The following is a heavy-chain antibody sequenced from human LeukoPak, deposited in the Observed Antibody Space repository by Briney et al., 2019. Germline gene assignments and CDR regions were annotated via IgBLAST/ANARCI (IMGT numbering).Heavy chain of an antibody. V-gene: IGHV4-34*01. CDR3: ARGSLGPRLNV. Sequence: PSETLSLTCTVSGGSISSYYWSWIRQPPGKGLEWIAEISHSGSTNYNPSLKSRASTSVDTSKNQFSLKLSSVTAADTAVYYCARGSLGPRLNVWGQGTLVTVSS. CDR1: GGSISSYY. CDR2: ISHSGST. J-gene: IGHJ4*02. D-gene: IGHD1-1*01.